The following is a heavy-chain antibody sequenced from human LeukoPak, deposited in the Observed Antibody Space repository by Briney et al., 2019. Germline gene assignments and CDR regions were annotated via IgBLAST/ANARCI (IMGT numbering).Heavy chain of an antibody. Sequence: GESLKISCKGSGYSFTSYWIGWVRQMPGKGLEWMGIIYPGDSDTRYSPSFQGQVTISADKSISTAYLQWGSLKASDTAMYYCARLLGIGCRIVVVPAAIPLDYWGQGTLVTVSS. CDR3: ARLLGIGCRIVVVPAAIPLDY. D-gene: IGHD2-2*01. CDR1: GYSFTSYW. CDR2: IYPGDSDT. J-gene: IGHJ4*02. V-gene: IGHV5-51*01.